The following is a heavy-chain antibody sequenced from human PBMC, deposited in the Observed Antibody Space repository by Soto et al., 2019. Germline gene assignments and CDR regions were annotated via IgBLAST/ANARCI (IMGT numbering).Heavy chain of an antibody. J-gene: IGHJ4*02. CDR2: GYYSGST. CDR3: AKSLTYYYDSSGPGDY. CDR1: GAYMSGHF. Sequence: SETLSLTCPVSGAYMSGHFWSWMRQPPGKGLEWIGYGYYSGSTLYNPSLKSRVTISLDNSKNTLYLQMNSLRAEDTAVYYCAKSLTYYYDSSGPGDYWGQGTLVTVSS. V-gene: IGHV4-59*11. D-gene: IGHD3-22*01.